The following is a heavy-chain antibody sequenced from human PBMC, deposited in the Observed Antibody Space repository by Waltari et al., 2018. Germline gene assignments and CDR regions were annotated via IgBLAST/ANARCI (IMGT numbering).Heavy chain of an antibody. CDR1: GFTFSSYG. V-gene: IGHV3-30*18. Sequence: QVQLVESGGGVVQPGRSLRLSCAASGFTFSSYGMHWVRQAPGKGLEWVAVISYDGSNKYYADSVKGRFTISRDNSKNTLYLQMNSRRAEDTAVYYCAKDIAVAGLFDYWGQGTLVTVSS. CDR3: AKDIAVAGLFDY. D-gene: IGHD6-19*01. J-gene: IGHJ4*02. CDR2: ISYDGSNK.